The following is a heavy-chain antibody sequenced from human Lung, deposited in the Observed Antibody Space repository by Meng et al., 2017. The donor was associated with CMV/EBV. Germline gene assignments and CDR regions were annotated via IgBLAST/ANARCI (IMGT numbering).Heavy chain of an antibody. D-gene: IGHD2-2*01. J-gene: IGHJ4*02. Sequence: QVQVQESGPGLVKPSQTLSLTCTGSGDSISSGEYFWSWIRQPPGKGLEWIGYMDYRGSTFYNPSLKSRVTISVDTSKNQFSLKLSSVTAADTAVYFCARGELLWDYWGQGTLVTVSS. CDR3: ARGELLWDY. V-gene: IGHV4-30-4*01. CDR1: GDSISSGEYF. CDR2: MDYRGST.